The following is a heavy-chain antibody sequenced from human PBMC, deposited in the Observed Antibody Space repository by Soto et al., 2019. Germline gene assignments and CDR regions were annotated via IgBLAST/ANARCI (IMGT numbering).Heavy chain of an antibody. CDR2: ISGSGGST. D-gene: IGHD5-12*01. CDR1: GFTFSSYA. V-gene: IGHV3-23*01. J-gene: IGHJ3*02. CDR3: AKDRDGYNYEASAFDI. Sequence: GGALRLSCAASGFTFSSYAMGWVRQAPGKGLEWVSAISGSGGSTYYADSVKGRFTISRDNSKNTLYLQMNSLRAEDTAVYYCAKDRDGYNYEASAFDIWGQGTMVTVSS.